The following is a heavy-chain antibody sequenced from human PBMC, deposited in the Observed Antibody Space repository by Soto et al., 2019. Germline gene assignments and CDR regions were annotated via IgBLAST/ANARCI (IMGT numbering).Heavy chain of an antibody. D-gene: IGHD3-22*01. CDR3: ARQHYYDSSGYYTWN. Sequence: PSEPLSLTCSVSDGSIRSNFYYWGWIRQPPGKGLEWIATVHYSGSTYYTPSLKSRVTISADTSKNQFSLRLNSVTAADTAVYYCARQHYYDSSGYYTWNWGQGTLVTVSS. V-gene: IGHV4-39*01. CDR2: VHYSGST. J-gene: IGHJ4*02. CDR1: DGSIRSNFYY.